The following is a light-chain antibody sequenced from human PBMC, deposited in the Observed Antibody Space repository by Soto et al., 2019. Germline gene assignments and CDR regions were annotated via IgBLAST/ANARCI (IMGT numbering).Light chain of an antibody. CDR2: DVS. V-gene: IGLV2-11*01. Sequence: QSVLTQPRSVSGSPGQSVTISCTGTSSDVGGYNYVSWYQQHPGKAPKLMIYDVSKRPSGVPDRFSGSKSGNTASLTISGLQDEDEADYYCCSYAGSYTGDWVFGGGTKLTVL. CDR1: SSDVGGYNY. J-gene: IGLJ3*02. CDR3: CSYAGSYTGDWV.